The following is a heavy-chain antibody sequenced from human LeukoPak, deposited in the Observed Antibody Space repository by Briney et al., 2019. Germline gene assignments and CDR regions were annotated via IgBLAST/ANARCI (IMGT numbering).Heavy chain of an antibody. CDR1: GGTFSSYA. CDR3: ARDRHYDSSGYYLDY. V-gene: IGHV1-69*04. Sequence: ASVKVSCKASGGTFSSYAISWVRQAPGQGLEWMGRIIPILGIANYAQKFQGRVTITADKSTSTAYMELSNLRSEDTAVYYCARDRHYDSSGYYLDYWGQGTLVTVSS. J-gene: IGHJ4*02. D-gene: IGHD3-22*01. CDR2: IIPILGIA.